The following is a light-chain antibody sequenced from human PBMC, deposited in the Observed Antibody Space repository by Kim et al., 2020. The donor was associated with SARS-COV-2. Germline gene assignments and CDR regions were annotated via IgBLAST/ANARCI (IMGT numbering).Light chain of an antibody. CDR1: SSNIGAGYD. CDR3: QSYDSSLSGWV. Sequence: QWVTISCTGSSSNIGAGYDVHWYQQLPQTAPKLLIHNNNKRPSGVPDRFSGFKSGTSASLAIAGLQAEDEADYYCQSYDSSLSGWVFGGGTKVTVL. J-gene: IGLJ3*02. CDR2: NNN. V-gene: IGLV1-40*01.